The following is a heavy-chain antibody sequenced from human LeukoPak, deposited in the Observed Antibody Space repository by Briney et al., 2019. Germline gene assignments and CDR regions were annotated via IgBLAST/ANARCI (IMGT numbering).Heavy chain of an antibody. CDR3: ARDGWQLDY. D-gene: IGHD6-19*01. CDR2: LKQAGSEN. V-gene: IGHV3-7*04. J-gene: IGHJ4*01. CDR1: GFTFSSYW. Sequence: VLSLTLSCAASGFTFSSYWLLWDLHAPGPGLEWVAHLKQAGSENYYVDFGEGRFTISRDKAKNSLYLQMNSLRADDTAVYYCARDGWQLDYWGQGTLVNVSS.